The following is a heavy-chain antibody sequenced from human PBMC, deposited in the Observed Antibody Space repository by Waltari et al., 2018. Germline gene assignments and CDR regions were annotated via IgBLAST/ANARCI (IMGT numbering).Heavy chain of an antibody. D-gene: IGHD3-3*01. CDR3: ARHGTRITMTSSFEY. V-gene: IGHV4-38-2*01. CDR1: GYSIRSGSY. CDR2: IYYSGST. Sequence: QVQLQESGPGLVKPSETLSLTCVVSGYSIRSGSYWGWIRQPPGKGLERIGSIYYSGSTYYNPSLKSRVTISVDTSKNQFSLKLSSVTAADTAVYYCARHGTRITMTSSFEYWGQGTLVTVSS. J-gene: IGHJ4*02.